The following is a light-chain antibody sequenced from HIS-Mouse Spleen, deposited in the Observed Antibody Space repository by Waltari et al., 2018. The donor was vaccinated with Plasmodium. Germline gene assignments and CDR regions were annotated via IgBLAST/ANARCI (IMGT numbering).Light chain of an antibody. Sequence: SYELTQPPSVSVSPGQTARITCSGDALPKKYAYWYQQKSGQAPMLVIYEDSKRPSGSTERFAGSSSVTMATLTMRGAQLEDEADYYCYSTDSRGNHRVFGGGTKLTVL. CDR2: EDS. J-gene: IGLJ3*02. CDR1: ALPKKY. CDR3: YSTDSRGNHRV. V-gene: IGLV3-10*01.